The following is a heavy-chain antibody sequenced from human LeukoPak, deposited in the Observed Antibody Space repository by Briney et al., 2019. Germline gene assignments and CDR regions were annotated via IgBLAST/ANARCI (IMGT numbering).Heavy chain of an antibody. D-gene: IGHD6-13*01. V-gene: IGHV1-2*02. CDR1: GYTFTGYY. CDR2: INPNSGGT. CDR3: ARLSSSWYWSEDDAFDI. Sequence: GASVKVSCKASGYTFTGYYMHWVRQAPGQGLEWMGWINPNSGGTNYAQKFQGRVTMTRDTSTGTVYMELSSLRSEDTAVYYCARLSSSWYWSEDDAFDIWGQGTMVTVSS. J-gene: IGHJ3*02.